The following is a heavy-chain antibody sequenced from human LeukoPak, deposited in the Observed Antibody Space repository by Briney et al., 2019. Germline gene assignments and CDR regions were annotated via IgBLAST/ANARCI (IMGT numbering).Heavy chain of an antibody. Sequence: GGSLRLSCAAAGFTFSSYWMHRVRQAPGKGLVWVSRIKSDGGSTGYADSVKGRFTISRDNAKNTLYLQVNSLRAEDPAVYYCARDGVTQFFDYWGQGTLVTVSS. CDR3: ARDGVTQFFDY. CDR1: GFTFSSYW. J-gene: IGHJ4*02. V-gene: IGHV3-74*01. D-gene: IGHD2-21*02. CDR2: IKSDGGST.